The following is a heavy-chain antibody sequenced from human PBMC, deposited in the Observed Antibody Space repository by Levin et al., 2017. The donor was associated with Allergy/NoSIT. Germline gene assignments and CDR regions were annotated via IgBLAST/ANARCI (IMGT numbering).Heavy chain of an antibody. CDR1: GFTFSNYA. CDR3: VRDLAYCSGGTCYSGGALDI. V-gene: IGHV3-30-3*01. J-gene: IGHJ3*02. D-gene: IGHD2-15*01. Sequence: GESLKISCAASGFTFSNYAMHWVRQAPGKGLEWVAGTSYHGSNKYYADSVKGRFTISRDNSKNTLYLQMNSLRAEDTAVFSCVRDLAYCSGGTCYSGGALDIWGQGTMVTVS. CDR2: TSYHGSNK.